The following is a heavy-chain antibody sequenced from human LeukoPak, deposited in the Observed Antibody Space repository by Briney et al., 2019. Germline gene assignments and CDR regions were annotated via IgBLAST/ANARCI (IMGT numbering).Heavy chain of an antibody. CDR2: ITQTGGTI. Sequence: GGSLRLSSAASGFAFNIFRMRWVRPTPGKGLEWLSSITQTGGTIYYADSVKGRFTISTDNAKNSLYLQINSLRAEDTAIYYCARVNYVSSGWGAPFDCWGQGTLVTVSS. D-gene: IGHD1-7*01. CDR3: ARVNYVSSGWGAPFDC. V-gene: IGHV3-48*04. CDR1: GFAFNIFR. J-gene: IGHJ4*02.